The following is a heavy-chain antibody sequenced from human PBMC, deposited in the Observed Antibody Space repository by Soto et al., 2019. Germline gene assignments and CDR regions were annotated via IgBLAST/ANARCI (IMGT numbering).Heavy chain of an antibody. J-gene: IGHJ4*02. Sequence: GGSLRLSCAASGFTFSVYGIHWVRQAPGKGLEWVAVMWYDGSNKYYADSVKGRFTISRDNSENTLYLQMNTLRAEDTAVYYCAREAYYPTTGGRSYSFDFWGQGTLVTVSS. D-gene: IGHD1-26*01. CDR1: GFTFSVYG. CDR2: MWYDGSNK. V-gene: IGHV3-33*01. CDR3: AREAYYPTTGGRSYSFDF.